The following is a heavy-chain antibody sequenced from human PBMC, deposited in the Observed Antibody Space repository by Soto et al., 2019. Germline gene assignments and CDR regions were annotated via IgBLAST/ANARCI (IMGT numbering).Heavy chain of an antibody. V-gene: IGHV4-34*01. J-gene: IGHJ4*02. CDR1: DGYFVGHS. Sequence: SEPIPHPCTVLDGYFVGHSWSRISKHQGKGREWIGEINHSGSTNYHPSLKSRVTISVDTSKNQFSLKLSSVTAADTAVYYCARGTRFQSVIVVVPAANGDFDYWGQGTLVTVSS. CDR2: INHSGST. CDR3: ARGTRFQSVIVVVPAANGDFDY. D-gene: IGHD2-2*01.